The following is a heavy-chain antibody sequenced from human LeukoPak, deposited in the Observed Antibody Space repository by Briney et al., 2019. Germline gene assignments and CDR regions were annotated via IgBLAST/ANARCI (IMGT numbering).Heavy chain of an antibody. D-gene: IGHD6-13*01. CDR1: GFTFSSYW. CDR3: ARGTIAAAGYYYFDY. CDR2: IKQDGSEK. V-gene: IGHV3-7*04. J-gene: IGHJ4*02. Sequence: PGGSLRLSCAASGFTFSSYWMSWVRQAPGKGLEWVANIKQDGSEKYYVDSVKGRFTISGDNAKNSLYLQMNSLRAEDTAVYYCARGTIAAAGYYYFDYWGQGTQVTVSS.